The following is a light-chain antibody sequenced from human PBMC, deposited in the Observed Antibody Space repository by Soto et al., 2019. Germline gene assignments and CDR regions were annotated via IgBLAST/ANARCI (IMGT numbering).Light chain of an antibody. J-gene: IGKJ4*01. CDR2: WAS. CDR1: QIGLYTSNNKTY. V-gene: IGKV4-1*01. Sequence: DIVMTQSPYSLAVSLSERANINCKSNQIGLYTSNNKTYLAWYQQKAGQRPKLLIYWASTRESGVPDRLSGSGSGTDFTLTSSSLEAEDVALYYCQQYYSSPLTFGGGTKVDIK. CDR3: QQYYSSPLT.